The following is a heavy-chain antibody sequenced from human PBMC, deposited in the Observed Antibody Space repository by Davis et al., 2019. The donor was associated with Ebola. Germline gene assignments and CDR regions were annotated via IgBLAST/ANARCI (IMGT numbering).Heavy chain of an antibody. J-gene: IGHJ6*04. Sequence: GESLKISCAASGFTFSSYWMSWVRQAPGKGLEWVSAISGSGGSTYYADSVKGRFTISRDNSKNTLYLQMNSLRAEDTAVYYCARDLGPTGLWYYGMDVWGKGTTVTVSS. D-gene: IGHD3-16*01. V-gene: IGHV3-23*01. CDR2: ISGSGGST. CDR3: ARDLGPTGLWYYGMDV. CDR1: GFTFSSYW.